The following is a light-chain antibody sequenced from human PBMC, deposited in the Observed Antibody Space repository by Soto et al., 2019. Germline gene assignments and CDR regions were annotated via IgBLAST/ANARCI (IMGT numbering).Light chain of an antibody. CDR1: QTVSSNH. CDR2: GAS. CDR3: QHYGSSPPIT. V-gene: IGKV3-20*01. J-gene: IGKJ5*01. Sequence: EVVLSQSPGTLSFSPGERATLSCRASQTVSSNHLIWYQQKPGQAPTLLIYGASSRATGIPDRFSGSASGTDFTLTISKLEPEDFAVYYCQHYGSSPPITFGQGTRLEIK.